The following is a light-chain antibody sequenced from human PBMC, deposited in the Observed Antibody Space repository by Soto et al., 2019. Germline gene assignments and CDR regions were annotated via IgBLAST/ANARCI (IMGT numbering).Light chain of an antibody. CDR2: GAS. J-gene: IGKJ1*01. CDR1: QSVSSN. V-gene: IGKV3-15*01. Sequence: EILMTQSPVSLSVSPGERATLSCRASQSVSSNLAWYQQKPGQAPRLLIYGASTRATVIPARFSGSGSGTEFTLTISSLQSEDFAVYHCQQYNNWPQTFGQGTKVDIK. CDR3: QQYNNWPQT.